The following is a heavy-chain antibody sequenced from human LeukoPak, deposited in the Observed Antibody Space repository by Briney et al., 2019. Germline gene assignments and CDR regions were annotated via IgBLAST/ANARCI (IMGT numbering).Heavy chain of an antibody. V-gene: IGHV1-69*13. CDR2: IIPIFGTA. J-gene: IGHJ5*02. Sequence: ASVTVSFKASGGTFSSYAISWVRQAPGQGLEWMGGIIPIFGTANYAQKFQGRVTITADESTSTAYMELSSLRSEDTAVYYCARAFDRLSPFDPWGQGTLVTVSS. CDR3: ARAFDRLSPFDP. D-gene: IGHD1-14*01. CDR1: GGTFSSYA.